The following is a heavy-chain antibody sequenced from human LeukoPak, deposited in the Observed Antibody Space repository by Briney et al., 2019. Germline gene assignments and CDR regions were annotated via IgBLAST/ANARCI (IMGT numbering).Heavy chain of an antibody. CDR3: AREPDQLGGYYFDY. V-gene: IGHV1-69*01. J-gene: IGHJ4*02. CDR1: GGTFSSYA. Sequence: EASVKVSCKASGGTFSSYAISWVRQAPGQGLEWMGGIIPIFGTANYAQKFQGRVTITADESTSTAYMELSSLRSEDTAVYYCAREPDQLGGYYFDYWGQGTLVTVSS. CDR2: IIPIFGTA. D-gene: IGHD7-27*01.